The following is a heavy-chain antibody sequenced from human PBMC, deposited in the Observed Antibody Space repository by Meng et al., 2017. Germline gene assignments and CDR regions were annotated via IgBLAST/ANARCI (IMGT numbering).Heavy chain of an antibody. CDR3: AKDRWGDIVAVVDAHDY. Sequence: GESLKISCAASGFTFSSYGMHWVRQAPGKGLEWVAVIWYDGSNKYYADSVKGRFTISRDNSKNTLYLQMNSLRAEDTAVYYCAKDRWGDIVAVVDAHDYWGQGTLVTVSS. V-gene: IGHV3-33*06. J-gene: IGHJ4*02. D-gene: IGHD2-15*01. CDR2: IWYDGSNK. CDR1: GFTFSSYG.